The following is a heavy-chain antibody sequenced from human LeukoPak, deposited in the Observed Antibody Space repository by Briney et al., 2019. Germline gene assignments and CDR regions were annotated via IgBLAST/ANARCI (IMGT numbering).Heavy chain of an antibody. D-gene: IGHD1-26*01. CDR3: ARMGVGATADAFDI. CDR1: GGSFSGYY. J-gene: IGHJ3*02. CDR2: IHHSGST. V-gene: IGHV4-34*01. Sequence: PSETLSLTCAVYGGSFSGYYWSWIRQPPGKGLEWIGEIHHSGSTNYNPSLKSRVTISLDTSKNQFSLKLSSVTAADTAVYYCARMGVGATADAFDIWGQGTMVTVSS.